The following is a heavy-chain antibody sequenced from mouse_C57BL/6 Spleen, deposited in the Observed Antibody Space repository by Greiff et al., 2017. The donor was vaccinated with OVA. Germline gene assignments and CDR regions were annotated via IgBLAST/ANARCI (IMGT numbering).Heavy chain of an antibody. CDR2: IRLKSDNYAT. CDR3: TNYYGSAMDY. Sequence: EVQLVESGGGLVQPGGSMKLSCVASGFTFSNYWMNWVRQSPEKGLEWVAQIRLKSDNYATHYAESVKGRFTISRDDSKSSVYLQMNNLRAEDTGIYYCTNYYGSAMDYWGQGTSVTVSS. J-gene: IGHJ4*01. CDR1: GFTFSNYW. V-gene: IGHV6-3*01. D-gene: IGHD1-1*01.